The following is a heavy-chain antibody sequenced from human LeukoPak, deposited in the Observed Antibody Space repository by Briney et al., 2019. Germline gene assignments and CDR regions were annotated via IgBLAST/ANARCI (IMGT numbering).Heavy chain of an antibody. V-gene: IGHV1-69-2*01. D-gene: IGHD4-17*01. CDR3: ATTVTTHPED. CDR1: GYTYTDYY. CDR2: VDPEDGET. J-gene: IGHJ4*02. Sequence: ASVKISCKVSGYTYTDYYMHWVQQAPGKGLEWMGLVDPEDGETIYAEKFQGRVTITADTSTDTAYMELSSLRSEDTAVYYCATTVTTHPEDWGQGTLVTVSS.